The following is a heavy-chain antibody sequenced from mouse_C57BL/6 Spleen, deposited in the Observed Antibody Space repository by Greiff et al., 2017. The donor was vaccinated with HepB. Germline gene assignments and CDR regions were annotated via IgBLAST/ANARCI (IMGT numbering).Heavy chain of an antibody. V-gene: IGHV1-26*01. J-gene: IGHJ2*01. CDR2: INPNNGGT. CDR1: GYTFTDYY. D-gene: IGHD2-2*01. CDR3: ARSGGYDGGTGYFDY. Sequence: EVQLQQSGPELVKPGASVKISCKASGYTFTDYYMNWVKQSHGKSLEWIGDINPNNGGTSYNQKFKGKATLTVDKSSSTAYMELRSLTSEDSAVYYCARSGGYDGGTGYFDYWGQGTTLTVSS.